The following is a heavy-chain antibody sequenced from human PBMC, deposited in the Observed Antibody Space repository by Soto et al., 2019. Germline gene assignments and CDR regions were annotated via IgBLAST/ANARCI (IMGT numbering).Heavy chain of an antibody. CDR1: GFTFSSYG. CDR3: AKDPRYCSGGSCYPGYGMDV. CDR2: ISYDGSNK. J-gene: IGHJ6*02. V-gene: IGHV3-30*18. Sequence: GGSLRLSFEASGFTFSSYGMHWVRQAPGKGLEWVAVISYDGSNKYYADSVKVRFTISRDNSKNTLYLQMNSLRAEDTAVYYCAKDPRYCSGGSCYPGYGMDVWGQGTTVTVSS. D-gene: IGHD2-15*01.